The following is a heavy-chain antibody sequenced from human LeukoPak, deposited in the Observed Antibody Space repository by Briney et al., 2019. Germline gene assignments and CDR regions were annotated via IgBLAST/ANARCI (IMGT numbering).Heavy chain of an antibody. CDR2: ISSSSTTI. CDR1: GFTFSSYS. V-gene: IGHV3-48*01. J-gene: IGHJ4*02. Sequence: GSLRLSCAASGFTFSSYSMNWVRQAPGKGLEWVSYISSSSTTIYYADSVKGRFTISRDNAKNSLYLQVNSLRAEDTAVYYCARDLEGSGSFYRPSYDYWGQGTLVTVSS. D-gene: IGHD3-10*01. CDR3: ARDLEGSGSFYRPSYDY.